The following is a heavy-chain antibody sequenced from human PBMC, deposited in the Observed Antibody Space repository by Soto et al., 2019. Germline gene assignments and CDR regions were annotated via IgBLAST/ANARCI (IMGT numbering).Heavy chain of an antibody. CDR3: ARDQPGYSYGYGLGY. J-gene: IGHJ4*02. V-gene: IGHV3-21*01. D-gene: IGHD5-18*01. Sequence: EVPLVESGGGLVKPGGSLRLSCAASGFTFSRYRMNWVRQAPGQGLEWVSSISSSSSYLYYADSEKGRFTISRENAKNSLYLQMNSLRAEDTAVYYCARDQPGYSYGYGLGYWGQGTLGTVSS. CDR2: ISSSSSYL. CDR1: GFTFSRYR.